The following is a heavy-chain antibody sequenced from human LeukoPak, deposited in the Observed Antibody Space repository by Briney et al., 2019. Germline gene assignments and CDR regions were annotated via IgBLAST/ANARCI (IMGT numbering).Heavy chain of an antibody. CDR3: ARDWVVTMVRGNPQSGDY. CDR2: INHSGST. J-gene: IGHJ4*02. D-gene: IGHD3-10*01. CDR1: GGSFSGYY. V-gene: IGHV4-34*01. Sequence: SETLSLTCAVYGGSFSGYYWSWIRQPPGKGLEWIGEINHSGSTNYNPSLKSRVTISVDTCKNQFSLKLSSVTAADTAVYYCARDWVVTMVRGNPQSGDYWGQGTLVTVSS.